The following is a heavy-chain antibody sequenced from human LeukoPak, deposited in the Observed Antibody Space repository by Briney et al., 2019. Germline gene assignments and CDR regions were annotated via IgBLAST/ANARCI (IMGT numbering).Heavy chain of an antibody. J-gene: IGHJ4*02. V-gene: IGHV5-10-1*01. Sequence: GESLKISCKGSGYSFTSYWISWVRQMPGKGLEWMGRIDPSDSYTNYSPSFQGHVTISADKSISTAYLQWSTLKASDTAMYYCARQGHNFFDYWGQGTLVIVSS. CDR2: IDPSDSYT. CDR1: GYSFTSYW. CDR3: ARQGHNFFDY.